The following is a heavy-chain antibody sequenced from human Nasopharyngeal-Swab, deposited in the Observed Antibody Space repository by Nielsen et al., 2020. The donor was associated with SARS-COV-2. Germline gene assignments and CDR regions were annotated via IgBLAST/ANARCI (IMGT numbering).Heavy chain of an antibody. CDR3: AHDGYNYYYYGMDV. CDR1: GGTFSSYA. J-gene: IGHJ6*02. Sequence: SVKVSCKASGGTFSSYAISWVRQAPGQGLEWMGRIIPILGMANYAQKFQGRVTITADKSTSTAYMELSSLRSEDTAVYYCAHDGYNYYYYGMDVWGQGTTVTVSS. D-gene: IGHD5-24*01. V-gene: IGHV1-69*04. CDR2: IIPILGMA.